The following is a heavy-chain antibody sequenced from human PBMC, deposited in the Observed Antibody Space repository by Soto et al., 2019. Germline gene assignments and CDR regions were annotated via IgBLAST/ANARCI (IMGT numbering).Heavy chain of an antibody. CDR2: IYYSGST. CDR1: GGSISSYY. CDR3: ARYARFGELLRWLGENYYYGMDV. D-gene: IGHD3-10*01. V-gene: IGHV4-59*01. Sequence: PSETLSLTCTVSGGSISSYYWSWIRQPPGKGLEWIGYIYYSGSTNYNPSLKSRVTISVDTSKNQFSLKLSSVTAADTAVYYCARYARFGELLRWLGENYYYGMDVWGQGTTVTVSS. J-gene: IGHJ6*02.